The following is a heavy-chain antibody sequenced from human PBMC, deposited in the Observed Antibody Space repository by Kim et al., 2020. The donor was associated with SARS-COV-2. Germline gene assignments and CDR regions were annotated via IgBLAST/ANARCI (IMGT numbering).Heavy chain of an antibody. D-gene: IGHD4-17*01. Sequence: APKFHGRVTITADKSTSTAYMELSSLRSEDTAVYYCARTPTDYGDYWFDPWGQGTLVTVSS. CDR3: ARTPTDYGDYWFDP. J-gene: IGHJ5*02. V-gene: IGHV1-69*02.